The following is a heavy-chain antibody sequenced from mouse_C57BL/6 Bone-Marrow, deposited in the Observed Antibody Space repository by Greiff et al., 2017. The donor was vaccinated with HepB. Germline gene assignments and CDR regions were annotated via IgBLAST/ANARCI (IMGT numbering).Heavy chain of an antibody. Sequence: EVKVVESGGGLVKPGGSLKLSCAASGFTFSDYGMHWVRQAPEKGLEWVAYISSGSSTIYYADTVKGRFTISRDNAKNTLFLQMTSLRSEDTAMYYCAISTVVEGYFDVWGTGTTVTVSS. V-gene: IGHV5-17*01. D-gene: IGHD1-1*01. CDR2: ISSGSSTI. CDR3: AISTVVEGYFDV. CDR1: GFTFSDYG. J-gene: IGHJ1*03.